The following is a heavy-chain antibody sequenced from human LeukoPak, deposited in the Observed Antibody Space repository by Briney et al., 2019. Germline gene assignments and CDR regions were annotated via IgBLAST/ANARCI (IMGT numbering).Heavy chain of an antibody. CDR3: ARGNILVLLGEPRPADFDY. CDR2: IIPLFNKT. CDR1: GGTFNSRA. J-gene: IGHJ4*02. V-gene: IGHV1-69*13. D-gene: IGHD3-16*01. Sequence: EASVKVSCTASGGTFNSRAINWVRQAPGQGLEWMGGIIPLFNKTNYAQNFQGRVTITVDESSSTANMQLSSLRSGDTAVYYCARGNILVLLGEPRPADFDYWGQGTLVTVSS.